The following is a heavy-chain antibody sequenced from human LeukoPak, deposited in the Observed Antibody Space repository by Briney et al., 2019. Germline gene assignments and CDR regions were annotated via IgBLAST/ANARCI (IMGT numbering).Heavy chain of an antibody. V-gene: IGHV4-61*05. CDR3: ARYIVVVTAQRWKFDP. Sequence: PSETLSLTCTVSGGSISSGDYYWSWIRQPPGKGLEWIGEIYHSGSTNYNPSLKSRVTISLDKSKNQFSLRLSSVTAADTAVYYCARYIVVVTAQRWKFDPWGQGTLVTVSS. CDR1: GGSISSGDYY. CDR2: IYHSGST. J-gene: IGHJ5*02. D-gene: IGHD2-21*02.